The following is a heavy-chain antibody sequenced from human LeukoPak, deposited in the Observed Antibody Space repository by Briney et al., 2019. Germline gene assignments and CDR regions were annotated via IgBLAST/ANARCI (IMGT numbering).Heavy chain of an antibody. J-gene: IGHJ5*02. CDR1: GGSFSGYY. D-gene: IGHD3-22*01. V-gene: IGHV4-34*01. Sequence: SETLSLTCAVYGGSFSGYYWSWIRQPPGKGLEWIGEINHSGSTNYNPSLKSRVTISVDTSKNQFSLKLSSVTAADTAVYYCARCNPITMIVVVAVGAFDPWGQGTLVTVSS. CDR2: INHSGST. CDR3: ARCNPITMIVVVAVGAFDP.